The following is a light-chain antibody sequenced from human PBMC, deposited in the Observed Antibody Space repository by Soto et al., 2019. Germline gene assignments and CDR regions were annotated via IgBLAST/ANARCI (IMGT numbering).Light chain of an antibody. CDR2: GTS. CDR1: QSVGRS. J-gene: IGKJ4*01. Sequence: MTQSPSTLSVSPGERATLSCRASQSVGRSLAWYQQKPGQAPRLLIYGTSARATGIPATFSGSGSGTEFTLTISSLQSEDFAIYYCQQYDNWPSVTFGGGTKVEIK. V-gene: IGKV3-15*01. CDR3: QQYDNWPSVT.